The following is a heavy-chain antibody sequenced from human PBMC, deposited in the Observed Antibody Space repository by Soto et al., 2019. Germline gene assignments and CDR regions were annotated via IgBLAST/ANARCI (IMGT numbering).Heavy chain of an antibody. J-gene: IGHJ4*02. CDR1: GFTFPRYS. V-gene: IGHV3-21*01. Sequence: GGSVRLSCAASGFTFPRYSMNWVRQAPGKGLEWGSSISSTTNYIYYADSMKGRFTVSRDNAKNSVYLEMNSLSAEDTAVYYFARESEDLTSNFDYWGQGTLVTVSS. CDR2: ISSTTNYI. CDR3: ARESEDLTSNFDY.